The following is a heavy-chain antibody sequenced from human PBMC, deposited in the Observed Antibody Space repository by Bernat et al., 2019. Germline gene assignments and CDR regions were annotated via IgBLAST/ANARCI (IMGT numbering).Heavy chain of an antibody. V-gene: IGHV1-2*02. J-gene: IGHJ4*02. CDR1: GYTFTGHY. D-gene: IGHD1-7*01. Sequence: QVQLVQSGAEVTKPGASVKVSCKASGYTFTGHYMHWVRQAPGQGLEWMGWINPNSGGTKFAQKFQGRVTMTRDTSISTAYMELSRLRSDDTAVYYCARLADGTYYWGQGTLITVTS. CDR2: INPNSGGT. CDR3: ARLADGTYY.